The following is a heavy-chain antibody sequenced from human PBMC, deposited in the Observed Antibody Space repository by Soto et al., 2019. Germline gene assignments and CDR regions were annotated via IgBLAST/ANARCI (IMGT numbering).Heavy chain of an antibody. CDR3: AKASNYDVLTGYYYYFDY. CDR2: ISGSGGST. D-gene: IGHD3-9*01. J-gene: IGHJ4*02. V-gene: IGHV3-23*01. Sequence: GGSLRLSCAASGFTFSSCAMSWVRQAPGKGLEWVSAISGSGGSTYYADSVKGRFTISRDNSKSSLYLQMNSLRAEDTAVYYCAKASNYDVLTGYYYYFDYWGQGTLVTVSS. CDR1: GFTFSSCA.